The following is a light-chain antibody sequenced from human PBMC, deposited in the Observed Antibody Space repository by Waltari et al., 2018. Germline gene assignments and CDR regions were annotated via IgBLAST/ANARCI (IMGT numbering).Light chain of an antibody. CDR1: SGVIGSYYY. CDR3: SSYTKDTRI. V-gene: IGLV2-14*03. J-gene: IGLJ2*01. CDR2: DVN. Sequence: QSALTQPASVSGSPGQSITISCTGASGVIGSYYYVSWYQQHPGNAPKLVIFDVNNRPSGFSNRSSASVSGNTASLTSSGLQAEDEADYYCSSYTKDTRIFGGGTKLTVL.